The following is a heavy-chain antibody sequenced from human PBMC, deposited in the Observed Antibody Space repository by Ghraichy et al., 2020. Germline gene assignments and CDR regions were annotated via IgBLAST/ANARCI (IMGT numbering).Heavy chain of an antibody. D-gene: IGHD2-15*01. Sequence: GGSLSLSCAASGFALSNYWMHWVRQAPGKGLLWVSRIKSDGTDRIYADSVKGRFTISRDNAKNTLYLQMNSLRAEDTAVYFCAREYCRGGSCFFGTGGSHFDNWGQGILVTVSS. J-gene: IGHJ4*02. CDR3: AREYCRGGSCFFGTGGSHFDN. V-gene: IGHV3-74*01. CDR2: IKSDGTDR. CDR1: GFALSNYW.